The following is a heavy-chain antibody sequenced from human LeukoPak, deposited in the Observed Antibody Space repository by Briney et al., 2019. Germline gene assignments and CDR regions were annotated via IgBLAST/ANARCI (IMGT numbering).Heavy chain of an antibody. Sequence: SETLSLTCSVSGGSIRRYYWNWLRQPPGKGLEWIGYIYSSGSTNYHPSLESRLTISLDTSKNQFSLRLTSVTAADTAVYYCARGENYNILTGPPYFDLWGQGTLVTVSS. CDR2: IYSSGST. CDR3: ARGENYNILTGPPYFDL. D-gene: IGHD3-9*01. CDR1: GGSIRRYY. J-gene: IGHJ4*02. V-gene: IGHV4-59*01.